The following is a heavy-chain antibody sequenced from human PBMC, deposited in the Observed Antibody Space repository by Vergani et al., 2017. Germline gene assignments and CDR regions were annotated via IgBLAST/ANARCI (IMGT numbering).Heavy chain of an antibody. V-gene: IGHV4-59*11. Sequence: QVQLQESGPGLVKPSETLSLTCTVSGGSISSHYWSWIRQPPGKGLEWIGYIYYSGSTNYNPSLKSRVTISVDTSKNQFSLKLSSVTAADTAVYYCAKDSGFLEWCHADYWGQGTLVTVSS. J-gene: IGHJ4*02. CDR2: IYYSGST. CDR3: AKDSGFLEWCHADY. D-gene: IGHD3-3*01. CDR1: GGSISSHY.